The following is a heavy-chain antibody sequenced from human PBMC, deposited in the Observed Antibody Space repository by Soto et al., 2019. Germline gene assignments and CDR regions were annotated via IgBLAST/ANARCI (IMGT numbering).Heavy chain of an antibody. J-gene: IGHJ6*02. D-gene: IGHD2-2*01. CDR3: ARSQGSSTSLEIYYYYYYGMDV. Sequence: QVQLVQSGAEVKKPGSSVKVSCKASGGTFSSYAISWVRQAPGQGLEWMGGIIPISDTTNYAQKFQGRVTITADESTSTGYMELSSLRSEDTAGYYCARSQGSSTSLEIYYYYYYGMDVWGQGTKVTVSS. V-gene: IGHV1-69*01. CDR2: IIPISDTT. CDR1: GGTFSSYA.